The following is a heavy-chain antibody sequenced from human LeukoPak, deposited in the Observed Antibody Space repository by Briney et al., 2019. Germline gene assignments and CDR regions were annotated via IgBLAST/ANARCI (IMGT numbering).Heavy chain of an antibody. V-gene: IGHV5-51*01. D-gene: IGHD2-2*01. J-gene: IGHJ6*02. CDR1: GYTFTSYW. CDR2: IYPGDSDT. CDR3: ARQVVPAADYYYYGMDV. Sequence: GESLKISCKGSGYTFTSYWIGWVRQMPGKGLEWMGIIYPGDSDTRYSPSFQGQVTISADKSISTAYLQWSSLKASDTAMYYCARQVVPAADYYYYGMDVWGQGTTVTVSS.